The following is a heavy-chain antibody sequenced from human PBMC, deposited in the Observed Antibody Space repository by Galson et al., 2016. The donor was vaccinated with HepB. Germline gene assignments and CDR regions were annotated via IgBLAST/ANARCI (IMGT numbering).Heavy chain of an antibody. D-gene: IGHD1-7*01. V-gene: IGHV6-1*01. CDR2: TYYRSRWFS. J-gene: IGHJ4*02. CDR3: ARGRNSAFDY. Sequence: CAISGDSVSADMVAWNWIRQSPSRGLERLGRTYYRSRWFSDYAESVQGRITINPDTSNSHFSLQLNSVTPDDTAIYFCARGRNSAFDYWGQGALVTVSS. CDR1: GDSVSADMVA.